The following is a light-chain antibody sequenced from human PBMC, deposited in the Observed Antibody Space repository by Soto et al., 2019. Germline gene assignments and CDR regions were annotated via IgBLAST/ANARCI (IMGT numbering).Light chain of an antibody. CDR2: DAS. J-gene: IGKJ1*01. V-gene: IGKV3-11*01. CDR3: QQLWT. CDR1: QSVSSY. Sequence: EIVLTQSPATLSLSPGERATLSCRASQSVSSYLAWYQQKPGQAPRLLIYDASNRATGIPARFSGSGSGTDFTLTISSLVPEDFGVYYCQQLWTFGQGTKVEIK.